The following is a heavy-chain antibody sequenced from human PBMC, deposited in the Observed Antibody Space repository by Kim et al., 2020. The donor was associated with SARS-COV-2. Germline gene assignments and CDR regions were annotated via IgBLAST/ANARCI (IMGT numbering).Heavy chain of an antibody. Sequence: GGSLRLSCAASGFTFSSYGMHWVRQAPGKGLEWVAVISYDGSNKYYADSVKGRFTISRDNSKNTLYLQMNSLRAEDTAVYYCAKDRQIVVVNTYYFDYWGQGTLVTVSS. D-gene: IGHD3-22*01. V-gene: IGHV3-30*18. J-gene: IGHJ4*02. CDR3: AKDRQIVVVNTYYFDY. CDR1: GFTFSSYG. CDR2: ISYDGSNK.